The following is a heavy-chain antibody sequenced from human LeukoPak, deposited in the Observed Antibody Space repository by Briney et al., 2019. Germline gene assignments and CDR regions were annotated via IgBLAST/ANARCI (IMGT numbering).Heavy chain of an antibody. J-gene: IGHJ4*02. CDR2: IYYSGST. Sequence: PSETLSLTCAVSGGSISSGGYYWSWIRQHPGKGLEWIGYIYYSGSTYYNPSLKSRVTISVDTSKNQFSLKLSSVTAADTAVYYCASIWPDSVDHWGQGTLVTVSS. CDR1: GGSISSGGYY. V-gene: IGHV4-31*11. CDR3: ASIWPDSVDH. D-gene: IGHD2-15*01.